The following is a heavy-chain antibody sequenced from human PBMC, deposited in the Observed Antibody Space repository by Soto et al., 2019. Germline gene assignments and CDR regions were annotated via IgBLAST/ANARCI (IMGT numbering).Heavy chain of an antibody. CDR1: GGSIDSTDYS. CDR3: ARIHWSQSSLDY. CDR2: VSHRGTA. V-gene: IGHV4-30-2*01. J-gene: IGHJ4*02. Sequence: SETLSLTCGVSGGSIDSTDYSLSWIRQPPGKGLEWIGYVSHRGTAYSIPSLKGRLTLSMDSSQTQFSLKLTSVTAADSAVYYCARIHWSQSSLDYWGRGILVTVPQ. D-gene: IGHD6-19*01.